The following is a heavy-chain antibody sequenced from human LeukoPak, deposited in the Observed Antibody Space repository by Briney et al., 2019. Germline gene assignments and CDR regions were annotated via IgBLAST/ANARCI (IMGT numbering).Heavy chain of an antibody. D-gene: IGHD3-10*02. V-gene: IGHV3-30*18. CDR2: ISYDGSNK. CDR1: GFTFSSYG. CDR3: AKVAATLFGFFDY. J-gene: IGHJ4*02. Sequence: GGSLRLSCAASGFTFSSYGMHWVRQAPGKGLEWVAVISYDGSNKYYADSVKGRFTISRDNSKNTLYLQMNSLRAEDTAVYYCAKVAATLFGFFDYWGQGTLVTVSS.